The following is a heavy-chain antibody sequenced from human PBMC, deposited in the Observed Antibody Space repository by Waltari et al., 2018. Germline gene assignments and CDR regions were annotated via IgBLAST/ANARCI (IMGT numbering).Heavy chain of an antibody. J-gene: IGHJ4*02. CDR3: ASQSTTLFDY. CDR2: IWHDGSNE. V-gene: IGHV3-33*01. CDR1: GFTFGRFG. D-gene: IGHD2-15*01. Sequence: QVKLVESGRRVVQPGRPLRLSCASSGFTFGRFGMHWVRQAPGKGMEWVAVIWHDGSNEYYVDSVKGRFTISRDNSKNTLYLQMNSLRAEDSAVYYCASQSTTLFDYWGQGTLVTVSS.